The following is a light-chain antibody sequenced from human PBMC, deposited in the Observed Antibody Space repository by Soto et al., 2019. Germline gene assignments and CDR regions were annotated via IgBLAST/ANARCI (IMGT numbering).Light chain of an antibody. CDR2: AAS. Sequence: VLTQSPGTLSLSPGDRATLSCRGSQTIRNNYLAWYQQNPGQAPRLLIYAASSRATGIPDRLRGGGSGTDLHLTSSIQEPEDFAVYYWQKFSSYPLTCGGGTKVGIK. CDR1: QTIRNNY. V-gene: IGKV3-20*01. CDR3: QKFSSYPLT. J-gene: IGKJ4*01.